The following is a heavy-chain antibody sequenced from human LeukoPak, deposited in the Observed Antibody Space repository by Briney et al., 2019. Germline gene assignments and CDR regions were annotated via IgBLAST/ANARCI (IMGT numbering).Heavy chain of an antibody. CDR2: IYHSGST. Sequence: SETLSLTCAVSGYSISSGYYWGWIRQPPGKGLEWIGSIYHSGSTYYNPSLKSRVTISVDTSKNQFSLKLSSVTAADTAVYYCARERRGTMMVVVDDVFDTWGQGTMVIVSS. D-gene: IGHD3-22*01. CDR3: ARERRGTMMVVVDDVFDT. J-gene: IGHJ3*02. CDR1: GYSISSGYY. V-gene: IGHV4-38-2*02.